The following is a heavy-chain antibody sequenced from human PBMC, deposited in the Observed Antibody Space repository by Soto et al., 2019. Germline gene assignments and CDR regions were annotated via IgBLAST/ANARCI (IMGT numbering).Heavy chain of an antibody. CDR2: ISWNSGSI. CDR1: GFTFDDYA. J-gene: IGHJ1*01. Sequence: AGGSLRLSCAASGFTFDDYAMHWVRQAPGKGLGWGSGISWNSGSIGYAGSVKGRFTISRDNAKISVYLQMNSLRAEDTALYYCAKGAGIAAASTFQHWGQGTLVTVSS. V-gene: IGHV3-9*01. D-gene: IGHD6-13*01. CDR3: AKGAGIAAASTFQH.